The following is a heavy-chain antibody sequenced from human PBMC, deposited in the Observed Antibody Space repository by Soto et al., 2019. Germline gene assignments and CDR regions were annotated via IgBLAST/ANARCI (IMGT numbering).Heavy chain of an antibody. D-gene: IGHD6-19*01. CDR3: ARVTSAIAVAGPFDY. CDR1: GGSFSGYY. J-gene: IGHJ4*02. CDR2: INHSGST. V-gene: IGHV4-34*01. Sequence: SETLSLTCAVYGGSFSGYYWSWIRQPPGKGLEWIGEINHSGSTNYNPSLKSRVTISVDTSKNQFSLKLSSVTAADTAGYYCARVTSAIAVAGPFDYWGQGTLVTVSS.